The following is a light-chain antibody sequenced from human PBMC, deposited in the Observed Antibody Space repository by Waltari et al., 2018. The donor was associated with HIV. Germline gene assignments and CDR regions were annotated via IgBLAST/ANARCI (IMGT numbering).Light chain of an antibody. CDR1: QSVSSN. CDR2: GAS. V-gene: IGKV3-15*01. J-gene: IGKJ3*01. Sequence: EIVMTQSQATLSVSPGESATLSCRASQSVSSNLAGYQQKPGQAPRLLIYGASTRATGIPARFSGSGSGTEFTLTISSLQSEDFAVYYCQQYNNWPPLFTFGPGTKVDIK. CDR3: QQYNNWPPLFT.